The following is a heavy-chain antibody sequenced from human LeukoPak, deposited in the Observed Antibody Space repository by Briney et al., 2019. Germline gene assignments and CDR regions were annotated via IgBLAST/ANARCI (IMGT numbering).Heavy chain of an antibody. CDR1: GYTFTSYY. CDR3: ARVGGGYDSNGGY. J-gene: IGHJ4*02. D-gene: IGHD5-12*01. Sequence: ASVKVSCKASGYTFTSYYIHWVRQAPGQGLEWMGIINPGGGSTSYAQKFQGRVTMTGDTSTSTVYMELSSLRSEDTAVYYCARVGGGYDSNGGYWGQGTLVTVSS. CDR2: INPGGGST. V-gene: IGHV1-46*01.